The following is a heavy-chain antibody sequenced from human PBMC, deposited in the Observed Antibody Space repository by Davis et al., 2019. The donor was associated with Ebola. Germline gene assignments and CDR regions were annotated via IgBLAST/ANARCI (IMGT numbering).Heavy chain of an antibody. CDR2: ISYDGSNK. V-gene: IGHV3-30-3*01. J-gene: IGHJ4*02. CDR3: ASGLTIGCSGGSCYDY. CDR1: GFTFSSYA. Sequence: PGGSLRLSCAASGFTFSSYAMHWVRQAPGKGLEWVAVISYDGSNKYYADSVKGRFTISRDNSKNTLYLQMNSLRAEDTAVYYCASGLTIGCSGGSCYDYWGQGTLVTVSS. D-gene: IGHD2-15*01.